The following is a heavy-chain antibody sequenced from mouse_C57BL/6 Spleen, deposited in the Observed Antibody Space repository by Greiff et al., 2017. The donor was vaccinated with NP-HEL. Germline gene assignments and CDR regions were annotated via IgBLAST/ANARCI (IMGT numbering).Heavy chain of an antibody. Sequence: VQLQQPGAELEKPGASVKLSCKASGYTFTSYWMHWVKQRPGQGLEWIGMIHPNSGSTNYNEKFKSKATLTVDKSSSTAYMQLSSLTSEDSAVYYCARSTTVVPYAMDYWGQGTSVTVSS. CDR1: GYTFTSYW. CDR3: ARSTTVVPYAMDY. D-gene: IGHD1-1*01. V-gene: IGHV1-64*01. CDR2: IHPNSGST. J-gene: IGHJ4*01.